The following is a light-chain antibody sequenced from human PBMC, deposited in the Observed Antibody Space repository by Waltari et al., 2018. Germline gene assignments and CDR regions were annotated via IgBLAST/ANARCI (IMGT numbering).Light chain of an antibody. J-gene: IGLJ1*01. V-gene: IGLV10-54*04. CDR3: SAWDHSLKTYI. Sequence: QAGLTQPPSVSHALRQTATLTCTGNSQDVVNEVALWLQQHQGHPPKLLSFRDHRRHSRLSEGFSASTSGNAAALTITNLQPEDEGDYDCSAWDHSLKTYIFGTGTKVTVL. CDR1: SQDVVNEV. CDR2: RDH.